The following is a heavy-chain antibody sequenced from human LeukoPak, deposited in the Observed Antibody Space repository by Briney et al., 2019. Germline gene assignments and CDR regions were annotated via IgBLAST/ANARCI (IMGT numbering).Heavy chain of an antibody. CDR3: AAEYCGGGFCYTRHSGHDY. CDR2: ISYDGSNK. Sequence: GGSLRLSCAASGFTFSSYSMHWVRQAPGKGLEWVAVISYDGSNKYYTDSVKGRFTISRDGSRNTLYLQMNSLRAEDTAVYYCAAEYCGGGFCYTRHSGHDYWGQGTLVTVSS. J-gene: IGHJ4*02. V-gene: IGHV3-30-3*01. D-gene: IGHD2-15*01. CDR1: GFTFSSYS.